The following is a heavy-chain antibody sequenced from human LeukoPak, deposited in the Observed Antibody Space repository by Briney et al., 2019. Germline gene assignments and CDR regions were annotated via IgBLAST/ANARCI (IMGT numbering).Heavy chain of an antibody. Sequence: SETLSLTCTVSGGSISSYYWSWIRQPAGKGLEWIGRIYTSGSTNYNPSLKSRVTMSVDTSKNQFSLKLSSVTAADTAVYYCAGEGPFMVRGVYDYWGQGTLVTVSS. V-gene: IGHV4-4*07. CDR1: GGSISSYY. J-gene: IGHJ4*02. CDR2: IYTSGST. CDR3: AGEGPFMVRGVYDY. D-gene: IGHD3-10*01.